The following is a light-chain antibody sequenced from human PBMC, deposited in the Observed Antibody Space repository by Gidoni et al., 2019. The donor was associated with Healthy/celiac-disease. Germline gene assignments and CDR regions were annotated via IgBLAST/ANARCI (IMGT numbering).Light chain of an antibody. J-gene: IGLJ3*02. CDR2: KDS. CDR1: VLAKKY. V-gene: IGLV3-27*01. CDR3: YSAADNNRV. Sequence: SYELTQPTSVSVSPGQTARITCPGDVLAKKYSRWFQQKPGQAPVLVIYKDSERPSGIPERFSGSSSGTTVTLTISGAQVEDEADYYCYSAADNNRVFGGWTKLTVL.